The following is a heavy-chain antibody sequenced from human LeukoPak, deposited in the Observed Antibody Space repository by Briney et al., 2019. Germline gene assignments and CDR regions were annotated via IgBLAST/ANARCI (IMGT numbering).Heavy chain of an antibody. Sequence: GGSLRLSCAASGFTFSSYSMNWVRQAPGKGLEWVSAISGSGTNTDYADSVKGRFTISRDNSKNTMYMQMNSLRDEDTALYYCATSHDRPIFGGGNCFDPWGQGTLVTVSS. V-gene: IGHV3-23*01. CDR2: ISGSGTNT. J-gene: IGHJ5*02. D-gene: IGHD3-3*01. CDR3: ATSHDRPIFGGGNCFDP. CDR1: GFTFSSYS.